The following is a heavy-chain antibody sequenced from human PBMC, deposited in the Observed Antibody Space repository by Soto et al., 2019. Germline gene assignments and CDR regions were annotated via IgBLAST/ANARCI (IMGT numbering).Heavy chain of an antibody. D-gene: IGHD3-22*01. Sequence: QVQLVQSGAEVKKPGSSVTVSCRASGGTFSNYAINWVRQAPGQGLEWMAGIIPLFGTTNYAQKFQGRVTITADESTSTAYMELTSLRSEDTAVFCCATSPYSYDTSGYLDYWGQGTLVTVSS. V-gene: IGHV1-69*12. CDR2: IIPLFGTT. CDR3: ATSPYSYDTSGYLDY. J-gene: IGHJ4*02. CDR1: GGTFSNYA.